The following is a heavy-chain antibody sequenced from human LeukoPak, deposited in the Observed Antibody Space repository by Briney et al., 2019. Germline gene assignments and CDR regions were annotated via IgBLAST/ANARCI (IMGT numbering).Heavy chain of an antibody. D-gene: IGHD2-2*01. CDR1: GGTFISYA. J-gene: IGHJ2*01. CDR2: IIPIFGTA. Sequence: SVKVSCKASGGTFISYAISWVRQAPGQGLEWMGGIIPIFGTANYAQKFQGRVTLTTDESTSTAYMELSSLRSEETAVYYCARDSDQDWYFDLWGRGTLVTVSS. V-gene: IGHV1-69*05. CDR3: ARDSDQDWYFDL.